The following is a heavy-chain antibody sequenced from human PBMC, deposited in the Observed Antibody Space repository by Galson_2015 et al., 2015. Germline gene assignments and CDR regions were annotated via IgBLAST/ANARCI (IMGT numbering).Heavy chain of an antibody. CDR1: GYTFTSYY. Sequence: SVKVSCKAPGYTFTSYYMYWVRQAPGQGLEWMGIINPNTGCTSYAQKFQGRVTMTRDTATSTVYMELSSLRSEDTAVYFCATRGDAFDIWGQGTMVTVSS. V-gene: IGHV1-46*01. CDR2: INPNTGCT. D-gene: IGHD1-26*01. CDR3: ATRGDAFDI. J-gene: IGHJ3*02.